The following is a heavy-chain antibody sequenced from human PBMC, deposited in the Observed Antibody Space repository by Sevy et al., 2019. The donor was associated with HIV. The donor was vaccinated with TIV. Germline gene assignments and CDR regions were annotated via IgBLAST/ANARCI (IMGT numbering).Heavy chain of an antibody. CDR3: ARVGGLDGSGSYYVDY. V-gene: IGHV3-33*01. CDR1: GFTFSTYG. J-gene: IGHJ4*02. CDR2: IWYDGSNK. D-gene: IGHD3-10*01. Sequence: GGSLRLSCAATGFTFSTYGMHWVRQAPGKGLEWVAVIWYDGSNKYYADSVKGRFTISRDNSKNTLYLQMNSLRVEDTAVYYCARVGGLDGSGSYYVDYWGQGTLVTVSS.